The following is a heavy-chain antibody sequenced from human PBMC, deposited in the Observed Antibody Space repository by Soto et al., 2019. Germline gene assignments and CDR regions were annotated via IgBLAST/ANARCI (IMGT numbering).Heavy chain of an antibody. CDR2: SSGGGGST. Sequence: PGGSLRLACAASGFTFSTYGMSWVRQAPGKGLEWVSSSSGGGGSTYYAESVKGRFTISRDNSKNTLYLQMKSLRDDDTAVFYCAIPHEYCSGATCYFPFCYWGLGTLVTVSS. J-gene: IGHJ4*02. D-gene: IGHD2-15*01. CDR3: AIPHEYCSGATCYFPFCY. CDR1: GFTFSTYG. V-gene: IGHV3-23*01.